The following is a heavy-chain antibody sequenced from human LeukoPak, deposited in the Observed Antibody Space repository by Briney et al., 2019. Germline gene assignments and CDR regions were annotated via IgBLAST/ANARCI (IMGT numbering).Heavy chain of an antibody. D-gene: IGHD2-2*01. V-gene: IGHV3-7*01. CDR1: GFTFDDYG. CDR3: ARDLGYCSSTSCWSYMDV. Sequence: GGSLRLSCAASGFTFDDYGMSWVRQAPGKGLEWVANIKQDGSEKYYVDSVKGRSTISRDNAKNSLYLQMNSLRAEDTAVYYCARDLGYCSSTSCWSYMDVWGKGTTVTISS. CDR2: IKQDGSEK. J-gene: IGHJ6*03.